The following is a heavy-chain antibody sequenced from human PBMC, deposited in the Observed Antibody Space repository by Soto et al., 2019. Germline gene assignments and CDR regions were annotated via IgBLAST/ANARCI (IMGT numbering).Heavy chain of an antibody. Sequence: GESLKISCKGSGYSFTSYWISWVRQMPGKGLEWMGRIDPSDSYTNYSPSFQGHVTISADKSISTAYLQWSSLKASDTAMYYCARLPHYGSPDSYYYYYGMDVWGQGTTVTVSS. CDR1: GYSFTSYW. V-gene: IGHV5-10-1*01. CDR3: ARLPHYGSPDSYYYYYGMDV. J-gene: IGHJ6*02. CDR2: IDPSDSYT. D-gene: IGHD4-17*01.